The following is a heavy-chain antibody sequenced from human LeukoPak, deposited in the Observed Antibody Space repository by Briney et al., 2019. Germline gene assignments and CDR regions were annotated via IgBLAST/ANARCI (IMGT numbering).Heavy chain of an antibody. CDR3: VQQGAGYSSSFDY. Sequence: GGSLRLSCAASGFTFSNYAMSWVRQAPGKGLEWVSAISGSGGSTYYADSVKGRFTISRDNSENTLYLQMNSLRAEDTAVYYCVQQGAGYSSSFDYWGQGTLVVVSS. CDR2: ISGSGGST. J-gene: IGHJ4*02. CDR1: GFTFSNYA. D-gene: IGHD6-13*01. V-gene: IGHV3-23*01.